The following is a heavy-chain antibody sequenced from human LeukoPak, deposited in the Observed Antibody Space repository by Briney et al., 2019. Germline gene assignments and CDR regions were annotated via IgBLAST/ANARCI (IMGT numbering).Heavy chain of an antibody. J-gene: IGHJ3*02. Sequence: GGSLRLSCVASGFTVSNYAMSWVRQAPGKGLEWVSAISGSEWSTYYADSVRGRFAISRDNSKNTLYLLMNSLRAEDTAVYYCAKILAPYRGDECYSIWGQGTGVTVSS. V-gene: IGHV3-23*01. CDR2: ISGSEWST. CDR1: GFTVSNYA. CDR3: AKILAPYRGDECYSI. D-gene: IGHD2-21*01.